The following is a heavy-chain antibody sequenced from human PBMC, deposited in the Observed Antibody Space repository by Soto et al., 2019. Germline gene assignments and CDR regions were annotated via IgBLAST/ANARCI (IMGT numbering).Heavy chain of an antibody. V-gene: IGHV3-7*03. D-gene: IGHD6-13*01. Sequence: GGSLRLPCAASGFTFSNYWMSWVRQAPGKGLEWVANIKQDGSEKYYVDSVKGRFTISRDNAKNSLFLQMNSLRAEDTAVYYCARGNIGSWDDFAYWGQGTPVTVSS. CDR1: GFTFSNYW. J-gene: IGHJ4*02. CDR3: ARGNIGSWDDFAY. CDR2: IKQDGSEK.